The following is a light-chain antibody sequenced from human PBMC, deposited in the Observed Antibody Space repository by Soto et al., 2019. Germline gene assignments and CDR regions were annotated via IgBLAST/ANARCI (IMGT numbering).Light chain of an antibody. CDR3: QQRNSWPPTFT. V-gene: IGKV3-11*01. Sequence: EIVMTQSPATLSVSPGERATLSCRASQSVGSFLAWYQQKPGQAPRLLIYDTSIRATGIPARFSGSGSGTDFTLTISSLEPEDFAVYYRQQRNSWPPTFTFGQGTRLEI. CDR1: QSVGSF. CDR2: DTS. J-gene: IGKJ5*01.